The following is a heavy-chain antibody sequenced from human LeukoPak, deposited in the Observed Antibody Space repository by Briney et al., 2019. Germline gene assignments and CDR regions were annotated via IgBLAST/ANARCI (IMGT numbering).Heavy chain of an antibody. V-gene: IGHV3-74*01. CDR1: RFTFSIYS. J-gene: IGHJ5*02. CDR2: IKSDGSST. Sequence: GGALRLSCAASRFTFSIYSMHWVRQAPGKGLVWVSRIKSDGSSTSSADTVKGRFTISRDNAKNTQYLQMDSLRVEGTAVYYCAKSDWFDPWGQGTLVTVSS. CDR3: AKSDWFDP.